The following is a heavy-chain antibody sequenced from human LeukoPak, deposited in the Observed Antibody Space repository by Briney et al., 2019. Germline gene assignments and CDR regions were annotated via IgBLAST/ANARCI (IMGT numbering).Heavy chain of an antibody. V-gene: IGHV1-69*06. Sequence: SVKVSCKASGGTFSSYAISWVRQAPGQGLEWMGGIIPIFGTTNYAQKFQDRVTITADKSTSTVYMELSSLRSEDTAVYYCARVVGLTGYSSSWYSGYYYYMDVWGKGTTVTVSS. CDR2: IIPIFGTT. D-gene: IGHD6-13*01. CDR1: GGTFSSYA. J-gene: IGHJ6*03. CDR3: ARVVGLTGYSSSWYSGYYYYMDV.